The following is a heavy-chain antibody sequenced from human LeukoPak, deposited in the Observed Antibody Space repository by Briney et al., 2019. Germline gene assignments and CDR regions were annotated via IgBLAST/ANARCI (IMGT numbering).Heavy chain of an antibody. CDR2: ITGNGAST. CDR1: GFTFRSYD. D-gene: IGHD1-26*01. CDR3: AGSGSHVY. Sequence: PGGSLRLSCAASGFTFRSYDINGVRQAPGKGLEWVSSITGNGASTNLADSVRGRFTISRDNSKNTAYLQMNSLRAEDTAVYYCAGSGSHVYWGQGTLVTVSS. V-gene: IGHV3-23*01. J-gene: IGHJ4*02.